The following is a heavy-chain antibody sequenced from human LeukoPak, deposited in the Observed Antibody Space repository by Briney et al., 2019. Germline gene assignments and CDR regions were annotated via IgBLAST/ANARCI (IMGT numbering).Heavy chain of an antibody. CDR3: ARSPARKIDWYFDL. Sequence: GGSLRLSCTASGFTFSSYTMSWVRQAPGKGLEWVSVIYSGGSTYYADSVKGRFTISRDNSKNTLYLQMNSLRAEDTAVYYCARSPARKIDWYFDLWGRGTLVTVSS. CDR2: IYSGGST. CDR1: GFTFSSYT. J-gene: IGHJ2*01. D-gene: IGHD2-2*01. V-gene: IGHV3-53*01.